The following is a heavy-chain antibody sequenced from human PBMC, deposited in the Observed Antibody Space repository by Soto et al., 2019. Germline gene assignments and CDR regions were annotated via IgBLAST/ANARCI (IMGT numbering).Heavy chain of an antibody. Sequence: QVQLVQSGAEVKKPGASVKVSCKASGYTFTSYAMHWVRQAPGQRLEWMGWINAGNGNTKYSQKVQGRVTITRDTAASTSYVEMSRMRYEDTAVYYCARVPPGEDQHYYYGMDVWGQGTTVTVSS. D-gene: IGHD7-27*01. CDR1: GYTFTSYA. CDR3: ARVPPGEDQHYYYGMDV. J-gene: IGHJ6*02. CDR2: INAGNGNT. V-gene: IGHV1-3*01.